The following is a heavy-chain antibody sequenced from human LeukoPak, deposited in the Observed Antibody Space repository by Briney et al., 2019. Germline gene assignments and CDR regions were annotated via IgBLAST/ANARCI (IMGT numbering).Heavy chain of an antibody. CDR3: AELGITMIGGV. V-gene: IGHV3-7*01. CDR2: IKQDGSEK. D-gene: IGHD3-10*02. CDR1: AFSVSTNY. Sequence: PGGSLRLSCAASAFSVSTNYMSWVRQAPGKGLEWVANIKQDGSEKYCLDSVNGRFFISRDNAKNSLSLQMNRLRAEDTAVYYCAELGITMIGGVWGKGTTVTISS. J-gene: IGHJ6*04.